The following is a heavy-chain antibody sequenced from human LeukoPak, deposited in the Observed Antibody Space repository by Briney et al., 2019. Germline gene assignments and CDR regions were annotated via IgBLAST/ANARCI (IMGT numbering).Heavy chain of an antibody. V-gene: IGHV3-23*01. Sequence: GGSLRLSCAASGFTFSSYAMNWVRQAPGKGLEWVSGINGGGGSTYYADSVKGRFTISRDNAKNTLYLQMNSLRTEDTALYYCAKDHYYDSSGYYYGSAFDIWGQGTMVTVSS. D-gene: IGHD3-22*01. CDR2: INGGGGST. CDR1: GFTFSSYA. J-gene: IGHJ3*02. CDR3: AKDHYYDSSGYYYGSAFDI.